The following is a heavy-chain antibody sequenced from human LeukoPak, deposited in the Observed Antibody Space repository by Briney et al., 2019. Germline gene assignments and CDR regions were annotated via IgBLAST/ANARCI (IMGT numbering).Heavy chain of an antibody. V-gene: IGHV1-2*06. CDR1: GYTFTGYY. CDR2: INPNSGGT. J-gene: IGHJ4*02. D-gene: IGHD5-18*01. CDR3: ARVGSNVDTAMGSN. Sequence: WASVTVSCKASGYTFTGYYMHWVRQAPGQGLEWMGRINPNSGGTNYAQKFQGRVTMTRDTSISTAYMELSRLRSDDTAVYYCARVGSNVDTAMGSNWGQGTLVTVSS.